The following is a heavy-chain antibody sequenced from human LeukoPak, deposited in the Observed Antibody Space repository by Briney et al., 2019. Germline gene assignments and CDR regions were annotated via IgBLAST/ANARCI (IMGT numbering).Heavy chain of an antibody. Sequence: PGESLKISCKGSGYSFTSYWIGWVRQMPGKGQEGMGIIYPGDSDTSYSPSFQGQVTISADKSISTAYLQWSSLKASDTAMYYCARHRIVGATSELDYWGQGTLVTVSS. CDR3: ARHRIVGATSELDY. J-gene: IGHJ4*02. CDR1: GYSFTSYW. D-gene: IGHD1-26*01. V-gene: IGHV5-51*01. CDR2: IYPGDSDT.